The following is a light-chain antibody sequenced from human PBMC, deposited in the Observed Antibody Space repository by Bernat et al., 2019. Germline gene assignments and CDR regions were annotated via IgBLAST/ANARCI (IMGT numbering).Light chain of an antibody. V-gene: IGKV1-33*01. Sequence: DIQITHSPSSLSASVGDRVTITCQASQDISNYLNWYQQKPGKSPKLLIYDASNVATGVPSRFSGSGSGPDFTFTISSLQPEDIATYYCQQYDNLPLAFGGGTKVEIK. J-gene: IGKJ4*01. CDR3: QQYDNLPLA. CDR2: DAS. CDR1: QDISNY.